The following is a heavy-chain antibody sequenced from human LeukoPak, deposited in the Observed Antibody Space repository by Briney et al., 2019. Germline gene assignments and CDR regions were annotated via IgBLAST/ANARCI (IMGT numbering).Heavy chain of an antibody. Sequence: PGGSLPLFCSASGFTFSNWPMHWARQAPGKGLEYVSAISSNGDSTYYADSVKGRFTISRDNSRNTLSLQMSSLRAEDTAVYYCAPHIVYSYEYWGRATSVTVS. V-gene: IGHV3-64D*06. CDR2: ISSNGDST. CDR1: GFTFSNWP. D-gene: IGHD2-21*01. CDR3: APHIVYSYEY. J-gene: IGHJ6*02.